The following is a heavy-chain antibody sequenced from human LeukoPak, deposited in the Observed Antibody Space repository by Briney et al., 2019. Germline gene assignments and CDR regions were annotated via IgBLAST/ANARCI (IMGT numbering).Heavy chain of an antibody. J-gene: IGHJ3*02. D-gene: IGHD2-2*01. CDR2: IYYSGST. V-gene: IGHV4-39*01. CDR3: AKVVPAAMDAFDI. Sequence: SETLSLTCTVSGGSISSSSYYWGWIRQPPGKGLEWIGSIYYSGSTYYNPSLKSRVTISVDTSKNQFSLKLSSVPAADTAVYYCAKVVPAAMDAFDIWGQGTTVTVSS. CDR1: GGSISSSSYY.